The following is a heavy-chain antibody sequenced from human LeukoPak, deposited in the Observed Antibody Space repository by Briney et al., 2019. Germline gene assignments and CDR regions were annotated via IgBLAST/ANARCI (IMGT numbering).Heavy chain of an antibody. V-gene: IGHV3-33*06. Sequence: GRSXXLSCATSGFTFSSHGMHWVRQAPGKGLEWVADIWYDGSKTYYADSVKGRFTISRDYSKNTLYLQMNNLRAEDTAVYYCAKDLSYGSPWFDPWGQGTLVTVSS. CDR2: IWYDGSKT. J-gene: IGHJ5*02. D-gene: IGHD3-10*01. CDR3: AKDLSYGSPWFDP. CDR1: GFTFSSHG.